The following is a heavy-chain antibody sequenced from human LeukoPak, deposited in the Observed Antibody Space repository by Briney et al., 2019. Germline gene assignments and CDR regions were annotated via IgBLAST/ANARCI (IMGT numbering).Heavy chain of an antibody. D-gene: IGHD3-10*01. CDR1: GYTFTSYY. CDR3: ARDYGSGSNPDY. J-gene: IGHJ4*02. V-gene: IGHV1-46*01. CDR2: INPSGGST. Sequence: ASVKVSCRASGYTFTSYYMHWVRQAPGQGLEWTGIINPSGGSTSYAQKFQGRVTMTRDVSTSTVYMELSSLRSEDTAVYYCARDYGSGSNPDYWGQGTLVTVSS.